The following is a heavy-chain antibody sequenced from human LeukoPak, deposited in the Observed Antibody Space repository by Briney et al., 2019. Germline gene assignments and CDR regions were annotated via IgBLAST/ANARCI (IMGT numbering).Heavy chain of an antibody. CDR3: AREYNYYDSSGWDAFEI. J-gene: IGHJ3*02. Sequence: SETLSLTCTVSGGSISTYYWNWIRQPPGKGLEWIGYIYYSGSTNYNPSLTGRVTISVDTSKNQFSLKLSSVTAADTTVYYCAREYNYYDSSGWDAFEIWGQGTMVTVSS. CDR1: GGSISTYY. CDR2: IYYSGST. D-gene: IGHD3-22*01. V-gene: IGHV4-59*01.